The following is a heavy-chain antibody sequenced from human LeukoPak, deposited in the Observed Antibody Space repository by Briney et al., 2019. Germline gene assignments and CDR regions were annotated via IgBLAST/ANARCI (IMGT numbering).Heavy chain of an antibody. V-gene: IGHV4-38-2*02. D-gene: IGHD1-26*01. CDR3: ASIVGASRFDY. Sequence: PETLSHTCTVSGYSISSGYYWGWIRQPPGKGLEWIGSIYHSGSTYYNPSLKSRVTISVDTSKNQFSLKLSSVTAADTAVYYCASIVGASRFDYWGQGTLVTVSS. J-gene: IGHJ4*02. CDR2: IYHSGST. CDR1: GYSISSGYY.